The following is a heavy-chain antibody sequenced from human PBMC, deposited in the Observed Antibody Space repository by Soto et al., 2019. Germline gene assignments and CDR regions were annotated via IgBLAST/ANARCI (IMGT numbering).Heavy chain of an antibody. D-gene: IGHD3-3*01. Sequence: GGSLRLSCAASGFTFSSYAMHWVRQAPGKGLEWVAVISYDGSKKYYADSVKGRFTISRDNSKNTLYLQMNSLRAEDTAVYYCARDSSLRFLEWLFDYWGQGTLVTVSS. J-gene: IGHJ4*02. V-gene: IGHV3-30*04. CDR1: GFTFSSYA. CDR2: ISYDGSKK. CDR3: ARDSSLRFLEWLFDY.